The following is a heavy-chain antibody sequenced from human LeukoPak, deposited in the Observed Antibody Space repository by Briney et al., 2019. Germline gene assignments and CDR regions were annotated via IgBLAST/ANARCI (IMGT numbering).Heavy chain of an antibody. CDR1: GGTFSSYT. J-gene: IGHJ4*02. CDR3: ARDMPWGRGQPVYFDY. D-gene: IGHD2-2*01. Sequence: SVKVSCKASGGTFSSYTISWVRQAPGQGLEWMGRIIPILGIANYAQKFQGRVTITPDKSTSTAYMELSSLRSEDTAVYYCARDMPWGRGQPVYFDYWGQGTLVTVSS. CDR2: IIPILGIA. V-gene: IGHV1-69*04.